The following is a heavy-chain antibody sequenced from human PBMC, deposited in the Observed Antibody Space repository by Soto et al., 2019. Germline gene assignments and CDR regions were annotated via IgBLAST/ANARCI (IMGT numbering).Heavy chain of an antibody. V-gene: IGHV3-23*01. CDR1: GFTFRDYA. CDR3: ARDVVDRGAHS. CDR2: ITKSGDHT. D-gene: IGHD3-16*02. Sequence: EVEVLESGGDLVQPGGSLRLSCAASGFTFRDYAMTWVRQAPGQGLEYVSSITKSGDHTYYADSVKGRFTISRDISKNTLYLQMNGLRVEDTAIYYCARDVVDRGAHSWGQGTLVTVSS. J-gene: IGHJ5*02.